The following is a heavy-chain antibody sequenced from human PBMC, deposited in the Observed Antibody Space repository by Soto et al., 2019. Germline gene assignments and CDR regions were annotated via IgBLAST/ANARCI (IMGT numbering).Heavy chain of an antibody. V-gene: IGHV3-9*01. CDR3: ASGKTGTLEY. J-gene: IGHJ4*02. Sequence: EVQLVESGGGLVRPGRSLRLSCAASGFTFDDYAMHWVRQAPGKGLEWVSGISWNSGSIGYADSVKGRFTISRDNAKNSLYLQMNSLRAEDTALYYCASGKTGTLEYWGQGTLVTVSS. CDR1: GFTFDDYA. D-gene: IGHD1-7*01. CDR2: ISWNSGSI.